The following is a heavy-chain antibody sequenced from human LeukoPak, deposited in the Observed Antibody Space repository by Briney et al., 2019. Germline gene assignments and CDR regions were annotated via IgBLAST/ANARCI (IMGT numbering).Heavy chain of an antibody. Sequence: ASVKVSCKASGYTFTSYDINWVRQATGQGLEWMGWMNPNIGNTGYAQKFQGRVTMTRNTSISTAYMELSSLRSEDTAVYYCARGGNYGDAGAYYYYYYMDVWGKGTTVTVSS. CDR2: MNPNIGNT. J-gene: IGHJ6*03. V-gene: IGHV1-8*01. CDR3: ARGGNYGDAGAYYYYYYMDV. D-gene: IGHD4-17*01. CDR1: GYTFTSYD.